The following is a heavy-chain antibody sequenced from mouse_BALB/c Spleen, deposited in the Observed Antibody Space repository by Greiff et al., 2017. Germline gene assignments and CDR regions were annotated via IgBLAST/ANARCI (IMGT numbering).Heavy chain of an antibody. CDR3: ASYYRYTLAY. CDR1: GFTFKDTY. D-gene: IGHD2-14*01. Sequence: VQLQQSGAELVRPGASVKLSCTASGFTFKDTYMHWVKQRPEQGLEWIGRIDPANGNTKYDPKFQGKATITADTSSNTAYLQLSSLTSEDTAVYYCASYYRYTLAYGGQGTLVTVSA. V-gene: IGHV14-3*02. J-gene: IGHJ3*01. CDR2: IDPANGNT.